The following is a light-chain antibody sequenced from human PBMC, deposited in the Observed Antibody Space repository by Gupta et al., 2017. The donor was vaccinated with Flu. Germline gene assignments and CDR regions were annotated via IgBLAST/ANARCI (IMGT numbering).Light chain of an antibody. V-gene: IGKV3-11*01. CDR3: QQRSNWPRT. J-gene: IGKJ4*01. CDR2: DAS. CDR1: QSVSYY. Sequence: EIVLTQSPATVSLSPGERATLSCRASQSVSYYLAWYQQKPGQAPRLLIYDASNRATGIPARFSGSGSGTDFTLTISSLEPEDFAVYYCQQRSNWPRTFGGGTKVEIK.